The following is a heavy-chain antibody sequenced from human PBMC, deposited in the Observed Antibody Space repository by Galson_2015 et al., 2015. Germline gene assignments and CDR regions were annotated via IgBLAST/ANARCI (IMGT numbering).Heavy chain of an antibody. V-gene: IGHV1-69*13. D-gene: IGHD3-3*01. J-gene: IGHJ6*03. CDR3: ARGGVVIQPYYYYYYMDV. CDR1: GGTFSSYA. CDR2: IIPIFGTA. Sequence: SVKVSCKASGGTFSSYAISWVRQAPGQGLEWMGGIIPIFGTANYAQKFQGRVTITADESTSTAYMELSSLRSEDTAVYYCARGGVVIQPYYYYYYMDVWGKGTTVTVSS.